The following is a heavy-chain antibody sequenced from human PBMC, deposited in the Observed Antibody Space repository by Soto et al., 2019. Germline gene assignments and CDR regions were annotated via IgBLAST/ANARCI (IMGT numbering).Heavy chain of an antibody. CDR1: GFTFSSYV. CDR3: ARGYCSGDTCYHIDY. CDR2: ISGSGGNT. J-gene: IGHJ4*02. Sequence: LRLSCAASGFTFSSYVMRWVRQAPGKGLEWVSSISGSGGNTYYTDSVKGRFTVTRDNSKNTLYLQMNSLRAEDTAVYFCARGYCSGDTCYHIDYWGQGTLVTVSS. D-gene: IGHD2-15*01. V-gene: IGHV3-23*01.